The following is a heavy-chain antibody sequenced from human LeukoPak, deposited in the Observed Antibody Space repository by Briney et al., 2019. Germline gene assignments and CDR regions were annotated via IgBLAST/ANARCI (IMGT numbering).Heavy chain of an antibody. V-gene: IGHV4-59*01. Sequence: SETLSLTCTVSGGSISSYYWSWIRQPPGKGLEWIGYIYYSGSTYYNPSLKSRVTISVDTSKNQFSLKLTSVTAADTAVYYCARGFGGYYSFDYWGQGTLVTVSS. CDR1: GGSISSYY. D-gene: IGHD3-3*01. CDR2: IYYSGST. J-gene: IGHJ4*02. CDR3: ARGFGGYYSFDY.